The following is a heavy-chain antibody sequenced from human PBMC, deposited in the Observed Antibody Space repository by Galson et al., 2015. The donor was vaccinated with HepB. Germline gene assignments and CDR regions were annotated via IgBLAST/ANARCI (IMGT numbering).Heavy chain of an antibody. CDR1: GGTFSSYA. CDR2: IIPIFGTA. V-gene: IGHV1-69*13. CDR3: ARSPPLTRGYSYGTPYNWFDP. J-gene: IGHJ5*02. Sequence: SVKVSCKASGGTFSSYAISWVRQAPGQGLEWMGGIIPIFGTANYAQKFQGRVTITADESTSTAYMELSSLRSEDTAVYYCARSPPLTRGYSYGTPYNWFDPWGQGTLVTVSS. D-gene: IGHD5-18*01.